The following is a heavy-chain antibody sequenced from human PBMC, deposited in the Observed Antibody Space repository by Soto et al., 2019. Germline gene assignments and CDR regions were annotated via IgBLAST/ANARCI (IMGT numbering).Heavy chain of an antibody. CDR3: ASPGYCTNGVCYTNGMDV. CDR1: GGTFSSYA. CDR2: IIPIFGTA. Sequence: QVQLVQSGAEVKKPGSSVKVSCKASGGTFSSYAISWVRQAPGQGLEWMGGIIPIFGTANYAQKFQGRVTITADESTSTAYMELSSLRSEDTAVHYCASPGYCTNGVCYTNGMDVWGQGTTVTVSS. V-gene: IGHV1-69*01. D-gene: IGHD2-8*01. J-gene: IGHJ6*02.